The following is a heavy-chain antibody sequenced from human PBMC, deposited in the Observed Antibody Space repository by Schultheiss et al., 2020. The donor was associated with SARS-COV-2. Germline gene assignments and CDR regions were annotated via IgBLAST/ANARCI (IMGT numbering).Heavy chain of an antibody. J-gene: IGHJ6*02. CDR2: IYYSGST. CDR3: ARGPRKAAAGTRLGLVYGMDV. V-gene: IGHV4-39*07. D-gene: IGHD6-13*01. Sequence: SETLSLTCTVSGGSISSSSYYWGWIRQPPGKGLEWIGSIYYSGSTYYNPSLKSRVTISVDTSKNQFSLKLSSVTAADTAVYYCARGPRKAAAGTRLGLVYGMDVWGQGTTVTVSS. CDR1: GGSISSSSYY.